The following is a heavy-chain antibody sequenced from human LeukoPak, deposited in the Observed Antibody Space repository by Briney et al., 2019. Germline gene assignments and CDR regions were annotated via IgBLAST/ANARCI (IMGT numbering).Heavy chain of an antibody. D-gene: IGHD3-9*01. CDR1: GFTFSGSA. Sequence: PGGSLKLSCAASGFTFSGSAMHWVRQASGKGLEWVGRIRSKANSYATAYAASVKGRFTISRDDSKNTAYLQMNSLKTEDTAVYYCTRPGYDNLPWGQGTLVTVSS. V-gene: IGHV3-73*01. CDR3: TRPGYDNLP. J-gene: IGHJ4*02. CDR2: IRSKANSYAT.